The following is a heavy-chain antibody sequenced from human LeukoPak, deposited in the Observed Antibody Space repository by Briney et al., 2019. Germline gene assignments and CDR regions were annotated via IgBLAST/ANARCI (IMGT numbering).Heavy chain of an antibody. Sequence: SETLCLTCTVSGDSISPYFWSWIRQSPGKGLEWIGYIYYSGSTNYNPSLKSPVTISLDTSKNQFSLKLSSVTAADTAVYYCARHYPNHRYDSSGYYFGGFDCCSPGTLVTVSS. D-gene: IGHD3-22*01. CDR3: ARHYPNHRYDSSGYYFGGFDC. CDR1: GDSISPYF. J-gene: IGHJ4*02. CDR2: IYYSGST. V-gene: IGHV4-59*08.